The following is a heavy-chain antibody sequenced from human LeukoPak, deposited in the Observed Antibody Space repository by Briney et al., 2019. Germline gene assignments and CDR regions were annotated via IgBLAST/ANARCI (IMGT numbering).Heavy chain of an antibody. CDR3: AKDQGIAVAGTDDAFDI. CDR2: NTSSSSTM. V-gene: IGHV3-48*01. Sequence: VGPLRLSSAATRFPFSSHRMSWVRQDPGKGIESVTNNTSSSSTMYYADSVKGRFTISRDNAKNSLYLQMNSLRAEDTAVYFCAKDQGIAVAGTDDAFDIWGQGTRVTVSS. D-gene: IGHD6-19*01. J-gene: IGHJ3*02. CDR1: RFPFSSHR.